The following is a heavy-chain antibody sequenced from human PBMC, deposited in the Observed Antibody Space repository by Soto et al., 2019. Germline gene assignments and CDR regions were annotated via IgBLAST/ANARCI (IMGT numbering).Heavy chain of an antibody. V-gene: IGHV1-2*04. D-gene: IGHD6-19*01. CDR1: GYTFTGYY. CDR3: ARTAGAYLARIPGAFDS. CDR2: INPNSGGT. Sequence: GASVKVSCKASGYTFTGYYMHWVRQAPGQGLEWMGWINPNSGGTNYAQKFQGWVTMTRDTSISTAYMELSRLRSDDTAVYYCARTAGAYLARIPGAFDSWGQGTMVTVSS. J-gene: IGHJ3*02.